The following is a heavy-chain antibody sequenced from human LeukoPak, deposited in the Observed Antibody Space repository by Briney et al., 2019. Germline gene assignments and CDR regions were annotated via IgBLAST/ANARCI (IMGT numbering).Heavy chain of an antibody. V-gene: IGHV3-23*01. Sequence: PGGSLRLSCTASGFNFNIFAMSWVRQAPGQGLEWVSTIGSSETYYADSVKGRFTISRDNSKNTLYLQMNSLRAEDTAVYYCAKKGFTTPLYYYMDVWGKGTTVTVSS. CDR1: GFNFNIFA. D-gene: IGHD3-3*01. CDR3: AKKGFTTPLYYYMDV. J-gene: IGHJ6*03. CDR2: IGSSET.